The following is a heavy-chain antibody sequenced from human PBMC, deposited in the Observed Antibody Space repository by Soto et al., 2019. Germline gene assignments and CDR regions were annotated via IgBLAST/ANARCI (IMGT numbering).Heavy chain of an antibody. CDR1: GYTFTDYG. J-gene: IGHJ3*02. CDR2: ISAFNGYT. V-gene: IGHV1-18*01. Sequence: VQLVQSEVEVKRPGASVKVSCKTSGYTFTDYGITWVRQAPEQGLEWLGWISAFNGYTNVEQGLQGRITMTTDTSTTTAYMELRSLSSDDTAVYYCARYVDDEVRAFEIWGQGTMVTVSA. CDR3: ARYVDDEVRAFEI. D-gene: IGHD3-9*01.